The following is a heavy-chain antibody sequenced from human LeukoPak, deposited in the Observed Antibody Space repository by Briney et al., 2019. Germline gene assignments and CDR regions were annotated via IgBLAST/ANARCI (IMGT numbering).Heavy chain of an antibody. V-gene: IGHV4-59*12. Sequence: SETLSLTCTVSGGSISSYYWSGIRQPPGKGLEWMGYIYYNGSTNYNPSLKSRVTISVDTSKNQFSLKLSSVTAADTAVYYCARAVMGGSYYSSHFDYWGQGTLVTVSS. CDR1: GGSISSYY. CDR2: IYYNGST. J-gene: IGHJ4*02. D-gene: IGHD1-26*01. CDR3: ARAVMGGSYYSSHFDY.